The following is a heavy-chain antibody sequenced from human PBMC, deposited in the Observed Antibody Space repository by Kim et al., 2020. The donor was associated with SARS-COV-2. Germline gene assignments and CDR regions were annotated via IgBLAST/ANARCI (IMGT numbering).Heavy chain of an antibody. Sequence: SGPTLVNPTQTLTLTCTFSGFSLSTGGVGVAWFRQPPGKALEWLALIYWDDDERYSPSLKNRLTITRDTSKNQVVLTMTNMDPVDAATYYYAHRRGWNAGWGFDPWGQGTLVTVSS. V-gene: IGHV2-5*02. CDR1: GFSLSTGGVG. J-gene: IGHJ5*02. CDR2: IYWDDDE. CDR3: AHRRGWNAGWGFDP. D-gene: IGHD1-1*01.